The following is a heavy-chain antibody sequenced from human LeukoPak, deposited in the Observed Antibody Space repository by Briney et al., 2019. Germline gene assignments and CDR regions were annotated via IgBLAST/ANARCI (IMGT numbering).Heavy chain of an antibody. D-gene: IGHD4-17*01. V-gene: IGHV4-59*01. J-gene: IGHJ3*02. CDR3: AKPDGDYVGQLDAFDI. CDR1: GGSISSYY. CDR2: IYYSGST. Sequence: SETLSLTCAVSGGSISSYYWSWIRQPPGKGLEWIGYIYYSGSTNYNPSLKSRVTISGDTSKNQFSLKLRSVTAADTAVFYCAKPDGDYVGQLDAFDIWGQGTMVTVSS.